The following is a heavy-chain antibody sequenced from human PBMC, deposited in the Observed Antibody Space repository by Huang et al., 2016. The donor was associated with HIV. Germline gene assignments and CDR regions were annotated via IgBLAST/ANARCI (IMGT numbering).Heavy chain of an antibody. CDR3: ARGGLRWPAPFDF. CDR1: GYTFRDYY. Sequence: QVQLVQSGAEAKKPGASVRVSFKTAGYTFRDYYVHWVRRAPGQGLQWMGWINPNTAGTNYAQRFQGRLTVTRDRSITTAYMDLTWLTSDDTAVYYCARGGLRWPAPFDFWGQGTLVTVSS. CDR2: INPNTAGT. D-gene: IGHD4-17*01. V-gene: IGHV1-2*02. J-gene: IGHJ4*02.